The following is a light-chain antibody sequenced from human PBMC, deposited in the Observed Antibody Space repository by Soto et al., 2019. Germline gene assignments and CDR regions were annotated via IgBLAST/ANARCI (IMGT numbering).Light chain of an antibody. CDR2: GAS. CDR1: QSVSSNY. CDR3: HQYGSSPQT. J-gene: IGKJ1*01. V-gene: IGKV3-20*01. Sequence: EFVLTQSPGTLSLSPGERATLSCRASQSVSSNYLAWYQQKPGQAPRLLIYGASTRATGIADRFSGSGSGRDFTLSISRLEPEDFAVYYCHQYGSSPQTFGQGTKVEIK.